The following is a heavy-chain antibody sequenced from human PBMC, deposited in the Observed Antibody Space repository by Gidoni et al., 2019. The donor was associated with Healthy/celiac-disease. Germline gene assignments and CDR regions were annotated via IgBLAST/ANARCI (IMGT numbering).Heavy chain of an antibody. CDR1: GGSISSSNW. J-gene: IGHJ4*02. Sequence: QVQLQESGPGLVKPSGTLSLTCAVSGGSISSSNWGSWVRQPPGKGLEWLGEIYHSGSTNYNPSLKSRVTISVDKSKNQFSLKLSSVTAADTAVYYCARAPEGYCSSTSCHPVDYWGQGTLVTVSS. V-gene: IGHV4-4*02. CDR2: IYHSGST. D-gene: IGHD2-2*01. CDR3: ARAPEGYCSSTSCHPVDY.